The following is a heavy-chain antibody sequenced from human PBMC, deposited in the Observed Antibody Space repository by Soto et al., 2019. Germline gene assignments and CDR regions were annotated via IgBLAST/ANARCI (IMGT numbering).Heavy chain of an antibody. CDR2: IYHSGST. J-gene: IGHJ3*02. D-gene: IGHD3-22*01. CDR3: ARSPYDDALDI. Sequence: QVQLQESGPGLVRPSDTLSLTCAVSDYSISNTNWWAWIRQPPGKGLEWIGYIYHSGSTYYNQSLKSRVTMSVDTSKNQFSLRLSSVTAVDTAVYYCARSPYDDALDIWGQGTMVTVS. V-gene: IGHV4-28*01. CDR1: DYSISNTNW.